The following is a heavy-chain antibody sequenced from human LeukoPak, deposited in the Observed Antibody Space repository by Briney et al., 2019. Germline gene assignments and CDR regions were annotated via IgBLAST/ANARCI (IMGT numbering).Heavy chain of an antibody. CDR2: ISSSGSTI. D-gene: IGHD4-17*01. Sequence: GSLRRSCAASGFTFCDYYMSWIRPAQGMGLEWVSYISSSGSTIYYAGSVKGRFTISRDNAKNSLYLQMNSLRAEDTAVYYCARDRTTYGDYDSFFDYWGQGTLVTVSS. CDR1: GFTFCDYY. CDR3: ARDRTTYGDYDSFFDY. J-gene: IGHJ4*02. V-gene: IGHV3-11*01.